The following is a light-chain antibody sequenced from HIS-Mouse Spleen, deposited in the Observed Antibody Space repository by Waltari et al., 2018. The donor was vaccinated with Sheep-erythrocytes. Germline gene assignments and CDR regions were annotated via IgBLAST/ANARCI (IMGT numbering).Light chain of an antibody. J-gene: IGKJ4*01. CDR3: MQALQTPLT. Sequence: IVMTQFPLFLPVTPGEPASISCRSIQSLLHSNGYNDLGWYLQKPGQSPQLLIYLGSNRASGVPDRFSGSGSGTDFTLKISRVEAEDVGVYYCMQALQTPLTFGGETKVEIK. CDR1: QSLLHSNGYND. CDR2: LGS. V-gene: IGKV2-28*01.